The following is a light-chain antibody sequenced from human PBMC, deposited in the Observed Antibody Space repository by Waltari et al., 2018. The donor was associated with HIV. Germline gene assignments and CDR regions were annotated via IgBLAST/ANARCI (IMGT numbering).Light chain of an antibody. CDR2: DVT. CDR3: CSYAGRYTWV. CDR1: SSDVGGYNY. Sequence: QSALTQPRSVSGSPGQSVTISCSGTSSDVGGYNYVSWYQQHPGKAPNLMVYDVTERPSGVPDRFSGSKSGNTASLTISGLQADDEADYYCCSYAGRYTWVFSGGTELTVL. V-gene: IGLV2-11*01. J-gene: IGLJ3*02.